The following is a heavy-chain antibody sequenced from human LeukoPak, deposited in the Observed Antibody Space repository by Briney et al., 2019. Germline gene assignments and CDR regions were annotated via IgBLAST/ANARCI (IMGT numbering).Heavy chain of an antibody. CDR2: INHSGST. CDR1: GGSFSGYY. CDR3: ARDEAIFGAGYYYGMDV. Sequence: PSETLSLTCAVYGGSFSGYYWSWIRQPPGKGLEWIGEINHSGSTNYNPSLKSRVTISVDTSQNQFSLKLSSVTAADTAVYYCARDEAIFGAGYYYGMDVWGQGTTVTVSS. D-gene: IGHD3-3*01. J-gene: IGHJ6*02. V-gene: IGHV4-34*01.